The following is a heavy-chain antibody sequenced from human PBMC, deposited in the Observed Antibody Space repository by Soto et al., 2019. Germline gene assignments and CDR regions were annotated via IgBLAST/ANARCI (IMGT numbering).Heavy chain of an antibody. CDR1: GYTLTELS. CDR2: FDPEDGEI. Sequence: QVQLVQSGAEVKKPGASVKVSCKVSGYTLTELSLHWVRQAPGKGLEWMGGFDPEDGEIIYAQKFQGRVTMTEDTSTDTAYMELNSLRSEDTAVYYCTSGQRPLRFLEWLSRYYFDFWGQGTLVTVSS. J-gene: IGHJ4*02. V-gene: IGHV1-24*01. D-gene: IGHD3-3*01. CDR3: TSGQRPLRFLEWLSRYYFDF.